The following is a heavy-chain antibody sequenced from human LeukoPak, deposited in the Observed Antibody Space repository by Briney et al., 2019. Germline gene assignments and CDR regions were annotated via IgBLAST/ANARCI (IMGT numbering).Heavy chain of an antibody. Sequence: ASVKVSCKASGYTFTGYYMHWVRQAPGQGLEWMGRINPNSGGTNYAQKFQGRVTMTTDTSTSTAYMELRSLRSDDTAVYYCARSPVFDPWGQGTLVTVSS. CDR2: INPNSGGT. J-gene: IGHJ5*02. V-gene: IGHV1-2*06. CDR3: ARSPVFDP. CDR1: GYTFTGYY.